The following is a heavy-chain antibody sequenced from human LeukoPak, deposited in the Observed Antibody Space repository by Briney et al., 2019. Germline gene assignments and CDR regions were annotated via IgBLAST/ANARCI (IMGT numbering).Heavy chain of an antibody. CDR2: ISSSSSTI. D-gene: IGHD1-26*01. V-gene: IGHV3-48*04. CDR1: GFTFSSYS. CDR3: ARDRGGSYSAIDY. J-gene: IGHJ4*02. Sequence: GGSLRLSCSASGFTFSSYSMNWVRQAPGKGLERVSFISSSSSTIYYADSVKGRFTISRDNAKNSLYLQMNSLRAEDTAVYYCARDRGGSYSAIDYWGQGTLVTVSS.